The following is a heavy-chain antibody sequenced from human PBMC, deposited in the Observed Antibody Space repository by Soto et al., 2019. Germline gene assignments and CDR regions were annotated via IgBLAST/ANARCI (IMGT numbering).Heavy chain of an antibody. CDR3: ATNYGSGSTHFDY. J-gene: IGHJ4*02. D-gene: IGHD3-10*01. V-gene: IGHV1-69*02. Sequence: QVQLVQSGAEVKKPGSSVRVSCRASGDTFNFYTLSWVRQVPGHGPEWMGRIIPMLGMSDYAQKFQGRVTIMADTSPSTVYMNLSGLTSEDTAVYYCATNYGSGSTHFDYWGQGTLVTVSS. CDR2: IIPMLGMS. CDR1: GDTFNFYT.